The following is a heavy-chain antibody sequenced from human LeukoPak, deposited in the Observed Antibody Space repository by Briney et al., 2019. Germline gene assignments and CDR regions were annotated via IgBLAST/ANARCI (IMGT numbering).Heavy chain of an antibody. CDR3: ARDRGGSYSAIDY. D-gene: IGHD1-26*01. V-gene: IGHV3-48*04. Sequence: GGSLRLSCAASGFTFSSYSMNWVRQAPGKGLEWVSFISSSSSTIYYADSVKGRFTISRDNAKNSLYLEMNSLRAEDTAVYYCARDRGGSYSAIDYWGQGTLVTVSS. CDR1: GFTFSSYS. CDR2: ISSSSSTI. J-gene: IGHJ4*02.